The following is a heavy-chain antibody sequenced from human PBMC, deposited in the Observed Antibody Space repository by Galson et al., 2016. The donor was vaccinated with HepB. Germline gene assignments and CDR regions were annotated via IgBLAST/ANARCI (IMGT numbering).Heavy chain of an antibody. CDR3: ARGKSLWTTPGNYGLDV. CDR2: IGTAPGDT. V-gene: IGHV3-13*01. CDR1: GFSFSLYD. J-gene: IGHJ6*04. Sequence: SLRLSCAASGFSFSLYDMHWVRQVTGKGLEWVSAIGTAPGDTNYLDSVKGRFTISRENADNSLYLQMNSLRPGDTAVYYCARGKSLWTTPGNYGLDVWGKGTTVTVSS. D-gene: IGHD4-17*01.